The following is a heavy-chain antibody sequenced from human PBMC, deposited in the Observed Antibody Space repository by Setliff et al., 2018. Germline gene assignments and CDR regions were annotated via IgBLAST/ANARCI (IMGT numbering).Heavy chain of an antibody. Sequence: LSLTCTVSGGSISRHYWSWIRQPPGKGLEWIGYIYYSGSTNYNPSLKSRVTISVDTSKNQFSLKLSSVTAADTAVYYCARPYYYDSSGYYYDYWGQGTLVTVSS. CDR1: GGSISRHY. CDR3: ARPYYYDSSGYYYDY. J-gene: IGHJ4*02. V-gene: IGHV4-59*11. CDR2: IYYSGST. D-gene: IGHD3-22*01.